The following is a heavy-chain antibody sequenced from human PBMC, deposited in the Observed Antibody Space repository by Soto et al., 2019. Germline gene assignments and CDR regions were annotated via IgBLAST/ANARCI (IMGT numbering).Heavy chain of an antibody. Sequence: EVQLVETGGGLIQPGGSLRLSCAASGFTVSSNYMSWVRQAPGKGLEWVSVIYSGGSTYYADSVKGRFTISRDNSKNTLYLQINSLRAEDTAVYYCGRGGSSSSSSLAFDYWGQGTLVTVSS. V-gene: IGHV3-53*02. D-gene: IGHD6-13*01. CDR1: GFTVSSNY. J-gene: IGHJ4*02. CDR2: IYSGGST. CDR3: GRGGSSSSSSLAFDY.